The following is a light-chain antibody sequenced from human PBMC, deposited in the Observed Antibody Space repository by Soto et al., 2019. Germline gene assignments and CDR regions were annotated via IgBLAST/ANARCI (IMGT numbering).Light chain of an antibody. CDR1: QGVSSW. CDR3: QHYDSLLYT. Sequence: DIPMTQSPSTLSASVGDRVTITCRASQGVSSWLAWYQQKPGTAPKLLIYKASTLESGVPSRFRGSRSGTEFTLTISSLQPDDFATYYCQHYDSLLYTFGQGTKLEIK. CDR2: KAS. J-gene: IGKJ2*01. V-gene: IGKV1-5*03.